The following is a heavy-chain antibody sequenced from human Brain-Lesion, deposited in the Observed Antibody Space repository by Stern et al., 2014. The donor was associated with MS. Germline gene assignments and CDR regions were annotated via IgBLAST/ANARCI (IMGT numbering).Heavy chain of an antibody. V-gene: IGHV4-61*02. CDR2: IFNSGST. Sequence: VQLVESGPGLVKPSQTLSLSCTVSGGSISSGGYYWSWIRQPAGKGLEWIGRIFNSGSTSYNPALKGRAPKSIDTPKNQFPRRLTARTAADTAVYYCARGRVVPGFQYYATDVWGQGTTVIVSS. CDR1: GGSISSGGYY. J-gene: IGHJ6*02. CDR3: ARGRVVPGFQYYATDV. D-gene: IGHD2-2*01.